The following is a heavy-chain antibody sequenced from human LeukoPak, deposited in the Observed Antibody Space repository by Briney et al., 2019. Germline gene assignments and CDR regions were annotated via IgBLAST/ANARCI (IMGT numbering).Heavy chain of an antibody. J-gene: IGHJ3*02. Sequence: GGSLRLSCAASGFTFSSYEMNWVRQGPRKGLEWVSYISSSGTTKYYADSVKGRFTLSRDNAKKSLSLQMNSLRAEDTAIYYCARSNRDAFDMWGQGTVVTVSS. D-gene: IGHD2/OR15-2a*01. CDR1: GFTFSSYE. CDR3: ARSNRDAFDM. V-gene: IGHV3-48*03. CDR2: ISSSGTTK.